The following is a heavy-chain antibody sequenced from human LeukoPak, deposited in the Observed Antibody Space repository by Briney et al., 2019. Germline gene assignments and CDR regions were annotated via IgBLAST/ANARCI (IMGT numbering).Heavy chain of an antibody. CDR1: GFTFDDYA. V-gene: IGHV3-9*01. J-gene: IGHJ4*02. CDR3: AKDMDSYTAMVKGPFDY. D-gene: IGHD5-18*01. Sequence: GGSLRLSCAASGFTFDDYAMHWVRQAPGKSQEWVSGISWNSGSIGYADSVKGRFTISRDNAKNSLYLQMNSLRAEDTALYYCAKDMDSYTAMVKGPFDYWGQGTLVTVSS. CDR2: ISWNSGSI.